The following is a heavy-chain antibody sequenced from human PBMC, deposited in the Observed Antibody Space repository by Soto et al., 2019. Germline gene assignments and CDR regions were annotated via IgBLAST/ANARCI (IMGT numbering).Heavy chain of an antibody. J-gene: IGHJ6*02. CDR2: IYYSGST. Sequence: SETLSLTCTVSGGSISSYYWSWIRQPPGKGLEWIGYIYYSGSTNYNPSLKSRVTISVDTSKNQFSLKLSSVTAADTAVYYCARTRITMVRGAAPYYYYYRMDVWGQGTTVTVSS. CDR3: ARTRITMVRGAAPYYYYYRMDV. D-gene: IGHD3-10*01. V-gene: IGHV4-59*01. CDR1: GGSISSYY.